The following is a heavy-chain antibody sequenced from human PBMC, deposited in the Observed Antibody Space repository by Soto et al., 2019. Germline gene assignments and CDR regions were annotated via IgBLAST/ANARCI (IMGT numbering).Heavy chain of an antibody. Sequence: ASVKVSCKASRYTFTGYYIHWVRQAPGQGLEWMGWINPKSGDTKYAQKFQGRVTVTRDTSISTAYMELSRLRADDTAVYYCARSSGGYSYNGMDVWGQGTTVTVSS. CDR2: INPKSGDT. CDR1: RYTFTGYY. V-gene: IGHV1-2*02. D-gene: IGHD1-26*01. J-gene: IGHJ6*02. CDR3: ARSSGGYSYNGMDV.